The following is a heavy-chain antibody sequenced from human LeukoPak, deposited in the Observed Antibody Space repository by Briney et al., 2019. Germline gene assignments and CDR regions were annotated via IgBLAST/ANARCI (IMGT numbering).Heavy chain of an antibody. D-gene: IGHD5-18*01. Sequence: PSETLSLTCTVSGGSISSYYWSWIRQPPGKGLEWIGYIYYSGSTNYNPSLKSRVTISVDTSKNQFSLKLSSVTAADTAVYYCASSVTLGYSYGPKYFQHWGQGTLVTVSS. CDR3: ASSVTLGYSYGPKYFQH. J-gene: IGHJ1*01. CDR1: GGSISSYY. CDR2: IYYSGST. V-gene: IGHV4-59*01.